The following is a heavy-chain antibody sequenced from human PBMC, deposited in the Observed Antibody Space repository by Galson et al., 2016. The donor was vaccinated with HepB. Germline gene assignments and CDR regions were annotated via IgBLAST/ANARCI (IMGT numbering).Heavy chain of an antibody. CDR3: GKDLGKWKHFGAVDY. Sequence: SLRLSCAAFGFTLTNYPMHWVRQVPGKGLEYVSALSANGGNTYYADSVKGRFSISRDTSKNTLYLQMSSLKPEDTAVYFCGKDLGKWKHFGAVDYWGQGTLVTVSS. CDR2: LSANGGNT. J-gene: IGHJ4*02. D-gene: IGHD3-16*01. V-gene: IGHV3-64D*06. CDR1: GFTLTNYP.